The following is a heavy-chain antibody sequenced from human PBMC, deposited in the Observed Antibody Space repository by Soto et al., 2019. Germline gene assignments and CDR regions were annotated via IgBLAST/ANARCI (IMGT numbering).Heavy chain of an antibody. CDR2: IYHSGSS. CDR1: SGSISSSNW. V-gene: IGHV4-4*02. CDR3: ARGHYYGSGRPFYYYMDV. D-gene: IGHD3-10*01. Sequence: QVQLQESGPGLVKPSGTLSLTCAVSSGSISSSNWWTWVRQAPGKGLEWIGDIYHSGSSNYNPSLKSRVTISVDKSENQFSLKLRSVTAADTAVYYCARGHYYGSGRPFYYYMDVWGKGTTVTVSS. J-gene: IGHJ6*03.